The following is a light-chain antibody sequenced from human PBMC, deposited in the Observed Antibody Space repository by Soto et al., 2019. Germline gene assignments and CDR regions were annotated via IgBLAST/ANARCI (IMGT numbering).Light chain of an antibody. CDR1: SSDIGGYNY. CDR3: SSYRSSIIPVV. V-gene: IGLV2-14*01. CDR2: GVS. J-gene: IGLJ2*01. Sequence: QSVLTQPASVSGSPGQSITISCTGTSSDIGGYNYVSWYQQHQGKAPKLLIYGVSNRPSGVSGRFFGSKSGNTASLTISGLQPEDEADYFCSSYRSSIIPVVFGGGTKLTVL.